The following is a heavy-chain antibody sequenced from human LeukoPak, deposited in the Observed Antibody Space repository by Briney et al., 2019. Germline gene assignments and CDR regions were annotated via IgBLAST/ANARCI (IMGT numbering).Heavy chain of an antibody. Sequence: ASVKVSCKASGGTFSSYAISWVRQAPGQGLEWMGGIIPIFGTANYAQKFQGRVTITADKSTSTAYMELSSLRSEDTAVYYCARDMDTAMRGLDYWGQGTLVTVSS. CDR3: ARDMDTAMRGLDY. V-gene: IGHV1-69*06. D-gene: IGHD5-18*01. J-gene: IGHJ4*02. CDR1: GGTFSSYA. CDR2: IIPIFGTA.